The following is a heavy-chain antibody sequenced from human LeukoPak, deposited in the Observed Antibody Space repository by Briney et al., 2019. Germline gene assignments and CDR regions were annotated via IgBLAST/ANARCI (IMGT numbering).Heavy chain of an antibody. CDR2: LCVSCVST. J-gene: IGHJ4*02. CDR3: AKDNDYDSSGYTY. CDR1: GFTFSSYA. V-gene: IGHV3-23*01. Sequence: GGSLRLSCAASGFTFSSYAMSWVRQAPGKGLEWVSALCVSCVSTYYPDSVKGRFTISRDNSKNTLYLQMNSLRAEDTAVYYCAKDNDYDSSGYTYWGQGTLVTVSS. D-gene: IGHD3-22*01.